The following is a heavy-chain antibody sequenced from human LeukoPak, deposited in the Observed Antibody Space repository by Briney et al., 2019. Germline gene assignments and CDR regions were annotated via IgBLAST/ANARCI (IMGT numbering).Heavy chain of an antibody. J-gene: IGHJ4*02. Sequence: PGGSLRLSCAASGFTFSSYAVSWVRQAPGKGLEWVSAISGSGGSTYYADSVKGRFTISRDNSKNTLYLQMNSLRAEDTAVYYCAKDPELAGYFDYWGQGTLVTVSS. V-gene: IGHV3-23*01. D-gene: IGHD6-6*01. CDR1: GFTFSSYA. CDR3: AKDPELAGYFDY. CDR2: ISGSGGST.